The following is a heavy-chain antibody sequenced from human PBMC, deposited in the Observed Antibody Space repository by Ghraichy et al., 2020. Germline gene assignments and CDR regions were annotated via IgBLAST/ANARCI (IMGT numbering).Heavy chain of an antibody. D-gene: IGHD6-13*01. J-gene: IGHJ4*02. V-gene: IGHV3-9*01. CDR1: GFSFDDYA. CDR3: VKDGLEYSNSWYHFDF. Sequence: GGSLRLSCAASGFSFDDYAMHWVRQAPGKGLEWVSGITWNSGTIDYADSVKGRFTISRDNAKNSLYLQMNSLRAEDTAFYYCVKDGLEYSNSWYHFDFWGLGTLVTVSS. CDR2: ITWNSGTI.